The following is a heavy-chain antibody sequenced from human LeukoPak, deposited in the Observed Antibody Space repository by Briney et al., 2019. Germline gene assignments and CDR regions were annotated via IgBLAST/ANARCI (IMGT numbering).Heavy chain of an antibody. CDR3: ARRFSVRGKQLKWRGNLNYFDY. V-gene: IGHV4-59*12. Sequence: SEALSLTCTVSGGSISSYYWSWIRQPPGKGLEWIGFISYSGSTTYNPSLKSRVTISVDTSKNQFSLKLSSVTAADTAVYYCARRFSVRGKQLKWRGNLNYFDYWGQGTLVTVSS. CDR1: GGSISSYY. D-gene: IGHD4-23*01. CDR2: ISYSGST. J-gene: IGHJ4*02.